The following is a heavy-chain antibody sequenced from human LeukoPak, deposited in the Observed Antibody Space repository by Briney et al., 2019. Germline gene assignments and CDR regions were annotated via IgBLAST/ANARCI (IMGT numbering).Heavy chain of an antibody. J-gene: IGHJ5*02. CDR2: IYYSGST. D-gene: IGHD3-3*01. CDR1: GGSISSYY. V-gene: IGHV4-59*08. CDR3: ARHKITIFGGNWFDP. Sequence: SETLSLTCTVSGGSISSYYWSWIRQPPGKGLEWIGYIYYSGSTNYNPSLKSRVTISVDTSKNQFSLKLSSVTAADTAVYYCARHKITIFGGNWFDPWGQGTLVTVSS.